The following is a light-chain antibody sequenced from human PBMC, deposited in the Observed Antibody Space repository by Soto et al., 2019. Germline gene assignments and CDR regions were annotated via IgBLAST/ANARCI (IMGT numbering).Light chain of an antibody. V-gene: IGLV2-14*01. J-gene: IGLJ2*01. CDR1: SSDVGGYNY. CDR2: EVS. Sequence: QSALTQPASVSGSPGQSITIFCTGTSSDVGGYNYVSWYQQHPGKAPKLMIYEVSNRPSGVSNRFSGSKSGNTASLTISGLQAEDEADYYCSSYTSINTLVFGGGTKVTVL. CDR3: SSYTSINTLV.